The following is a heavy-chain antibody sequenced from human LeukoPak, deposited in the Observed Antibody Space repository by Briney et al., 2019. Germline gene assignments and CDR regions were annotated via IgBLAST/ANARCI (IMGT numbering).Heavy chain of an antibody. Sequence: ASETLSLTCTVSGYSISSGNYWGWLRQPPGKGLEWIGSIYHSGSTHYNPSLKSRVTISVDTSKNQFSLNLTSVTAADMAVYYCARGEIGSIGRLGYWGQGTLVTVSS. J-gene: IGHJ4*02. D-gene: IGHD3-10*01. V-gene: IGHV4-38-2*02. CDR3: ARGEIGSIGRLGY. CDR2: IYHSGST. CDR1: GYSISSGNY.